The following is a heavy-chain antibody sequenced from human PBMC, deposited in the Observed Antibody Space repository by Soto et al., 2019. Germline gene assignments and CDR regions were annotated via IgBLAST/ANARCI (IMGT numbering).Heavy chain of an antibody. CDR1: GFTFSSYG. D-gene: IGHD2-15*01. CDR2: ISYDGSNK. V-gene: IGHV3-30*18. CDR3: AKDCSGGSCYYMDV. Sequence: GGSQRLSCTASGFTFSSYGRHWVRQAPGKGLEWVAVISYDGSNKYYADSVKGRFTISRDNSKNTLYLQMNSLRAEDTAVYYCAKDCSGGSCYYMDVWGKGTTVTVSS. J-gene: IGHJ6*03.